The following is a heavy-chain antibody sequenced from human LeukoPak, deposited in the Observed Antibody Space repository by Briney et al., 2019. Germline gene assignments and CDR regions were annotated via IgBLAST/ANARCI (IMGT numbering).Heavy chain of an antibody. D-gene: IGHD2-2*01. CDR2: IFYSGNT. V-gene: IGHV4-39*07. J-gene: IGHJ3*01. Sequence: PSETLTLTCTVSGGSISSSSYYWGWIRQPPGKGLEWIGSIFYSGNTHYSPSLKSRVTISLDTSKTQFSLRLSSVTAAHTAVYYCARLSVIPPNDAFDLWGQGTMVTVSS. CDR3: ARLSVIPPNDAFDL. CDR1: GGSISSSSYY.